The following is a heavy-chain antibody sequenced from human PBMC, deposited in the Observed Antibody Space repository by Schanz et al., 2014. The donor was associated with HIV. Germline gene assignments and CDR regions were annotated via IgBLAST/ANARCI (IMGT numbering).Heavy chain of an antibody. D-gene: IGHD7-27*01. V-gene: IGHV3-74*02. CDR3: ASLETGATYYYYYYMDV. Sequence: VQLVESGGRVVQPGRSLRLSCAASGFTFSTYGMHWVRQAPGKGLVWVSRIKSDGRSTSYADSVKGRFTISRDNAKNTLYLQMNSLRAEDTAVYYCASLETGATYYYYYYMDVWGQGTTVTVSS. CDR1: GFTFSTYG. CDR2: IKSDGRST. J-gene: IGHJ6*02.